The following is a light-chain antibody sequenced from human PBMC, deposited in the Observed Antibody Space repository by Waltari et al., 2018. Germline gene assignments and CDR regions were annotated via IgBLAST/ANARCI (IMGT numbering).Light chain of an antibody. V-gene: IGKV4-1*01. CDR1: QSVLYSSNNKNY. CDR2: WAS. CDR3: MQGLHLPYT. Sequence: DIVMTQSPDSLAVSLGERATINCKSSQSVLYSSNNKNYLAWYQQKPGQPPKLLIYWASTRESGVPDRFSGSGSGTDFTLTISSLQAEDVAVYYCMQGLHLPYTFGQGTRLEIK. J-gene: IGKJ2*01.